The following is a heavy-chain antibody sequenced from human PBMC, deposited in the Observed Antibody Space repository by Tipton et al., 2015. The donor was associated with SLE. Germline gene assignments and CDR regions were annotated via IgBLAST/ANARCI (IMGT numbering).Heavy chain of an antibody. CDR1: GGSINCHY. Sequence: TLSLTCTVSGGSINCHYWSWIRQPPGKGLGWIGYIYYTGITNYNSSLKSRVTIAVDTSKNQFSLRLDSVTAADTAMYYCARAGIQLWGDRWFDPWGQGTLVIVSS. D-gene: IGHD5-18*01. CDR2: IYYTGIT. CDR3: ARAGIQLWGDRWFDP. V-gene: IGHV4-59*11. J-gene: IGHJ5*02.